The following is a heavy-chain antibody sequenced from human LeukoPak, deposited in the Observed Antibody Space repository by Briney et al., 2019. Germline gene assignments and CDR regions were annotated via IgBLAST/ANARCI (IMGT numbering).Heavy chain of an antibody. D-gene: IGHD5-18*01. CDR2: INHSGST. V-gene: IGHV4-34*01. J-gene: IGHJ4*02. Sequence: KPSETLSLTCAGYGGSFSGYYWSWIRQPPGKGLEWIGEINHSGSTNYNPSLKSRVTISVDTSKNQFSLKLSSVTAADTAVYYCARRRRYSYGYNYFDYWGQGTLVTVSS. CDR1: GGSFSGYY. CDR3: ARRRRYSYGYNYFDY.